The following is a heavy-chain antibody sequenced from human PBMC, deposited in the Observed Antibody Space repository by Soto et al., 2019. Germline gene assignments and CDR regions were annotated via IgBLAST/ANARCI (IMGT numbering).Heavy chain of an antibody. CDR3: ARHSLATQPGDY. D-gene: IGHD5-12*01. V-gene: IGHV5-51*01. CDR2: IYPGDSDT. CDR1: GYRFSTYW. Sequence: GESLKISCKASGYRFSTYWIAWVRQRPGKGLDWMGIIYPGDSDTRYSPSFQGQVTISVDNSIDTAYLEWTTLRASDSAMYYCARHSLATQPGDYWGQGTRVTVSS. J-gene: IGHJ4*02.